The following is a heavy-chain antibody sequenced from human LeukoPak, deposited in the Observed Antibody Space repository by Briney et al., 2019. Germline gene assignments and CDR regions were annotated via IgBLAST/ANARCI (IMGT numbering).Heavy chain of an antibody. Sequence: GASVKVSCKASGYTFTGYYMHWVRQAPGQGLEWMGWINPNSSGTNYAQKFQGRVTMTRDTSISTAYMELSRLRSDDTAVYYCARVPREVAAGYYFDCWGQGILVTVSS. V-gene: IGHV1-2*02. CDR2: INPNSSGT. D-gene: IGHD6-13*01. CDR3: ARVPREVAAGYYFDC. CDR1: GYTFTGYY. J-gene: IGHJ4*02.